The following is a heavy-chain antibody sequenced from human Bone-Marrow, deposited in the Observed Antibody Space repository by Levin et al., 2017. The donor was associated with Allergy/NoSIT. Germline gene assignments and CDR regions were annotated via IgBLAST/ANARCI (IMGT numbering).Heavy chain of an antibody. Sequence: PGGSLRLSCAASGFTFSSYAMSWVRQAPGKGLEWVSAISGSGGSTYYADSVKGRFTISRDNSKNTLYLQMNSLRAEDTAVYYCAKDLYRDRDGYNYVGYFQHWGQGTLVTVSS. J-gene: IGHJ1*01. CDR3: AKDLYRDRDGYNYVGYFQH. V-gene: IGHV3-23*01. D-gene: IGHD5-24*01. CDR1: GFTFSSYA. CDR2: ISGSGGST.